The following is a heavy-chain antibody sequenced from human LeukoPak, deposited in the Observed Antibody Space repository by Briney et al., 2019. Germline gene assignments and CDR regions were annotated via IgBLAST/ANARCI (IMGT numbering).Heavy chain of an antibody. V-gene: IGHV4-34*01. J-gene: IGHJ6*02. Sequence: SETLSLTCADYGGSFSGYYWSWIRQPPGKGLEWIGEINHSGSTNYNPSLKSRVTISVDTSKNQFSLKLSSVTAADTAVYYCARVRYFDWLRKNYYGMDVWGQGTTVTVSS. CDR2: INHSGST. CDR1: GGSFSGYY. CDR3: ARVRYFDWLRKNYYGMDV. D-gene: IGHD3-9*01.